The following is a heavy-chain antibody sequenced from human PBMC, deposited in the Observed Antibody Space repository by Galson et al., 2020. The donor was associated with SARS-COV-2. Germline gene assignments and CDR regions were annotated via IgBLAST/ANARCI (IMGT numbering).Heavy chain of an antibody. CDR3: AKGRLVSFSYYYYMDV. J-gene: IGHJ6*03. Sequence: SETLSLTCTVSGGSISTISYYYYWSWIRQHPGKGLEWIGYISHSGNTYYKPSLKRRVTISLDTSKNQFSLKLNSVTAADTAVYFCAKGRLVSFSYYYYMDVWGKGTTVTVSS. CDR2: ISHSGNT. D-gene: IGHD6-6*01. CDR1: GGSISTISYY. V-gene: IGHV4-31*03.